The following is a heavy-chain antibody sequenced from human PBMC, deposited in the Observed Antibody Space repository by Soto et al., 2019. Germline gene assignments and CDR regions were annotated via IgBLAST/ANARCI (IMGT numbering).Heavy chain of an antibody. CDR2: INAGDGHT. CDR3: ATSNGSGTYYNPPNFSY. V-gene: IGHV1-3*01. CDR1: GYVFTKCA. D-gene: IGHD3-10*01. Sequence: QVQLVQSGAEVKNPGASVKVSCKTSGYVFTKCAIHWVRQAPGQRPEWLGWINAGDGHTKYSQKFQGRLTITRDTSASTAYMALNSLRSEDTGFYYCATSNGSGTYYNPPNFSYWGQGTLVSVSS. J-gene: IGHJ4*02.